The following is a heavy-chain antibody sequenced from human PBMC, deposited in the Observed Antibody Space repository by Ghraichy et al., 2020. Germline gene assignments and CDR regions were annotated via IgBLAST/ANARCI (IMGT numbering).Heavy chain of an antibody. CDR2: ISYDGTIT. CDR3: AKGRSYCANGGCYASGAMDD. Sequence: GGSLRLSCIASGFTFRIYGMHWVRQAPSRGLEWVAAISYDGTITYFADSVKGRFTISRDNFDNTLYLQMDSLGAEDTALYYCAKGRSYCANGGCYASGAMDDWGQGSLVTVSS. J-gene: IGHJ4*02. CDR1: GFTFRIYG. V-gene: IGHV3-30*18. D-gene: IGHD2-8*01.